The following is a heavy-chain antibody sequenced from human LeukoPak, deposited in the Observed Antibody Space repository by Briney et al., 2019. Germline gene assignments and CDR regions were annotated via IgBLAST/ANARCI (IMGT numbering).Heavy chain of an antibody. CDR3: ARVGYNGWNFEN. V-gene: IGHV3-7*01. CDR1: GFTFSSYW. CDR2: ISQDVSHK. Sequence: GGSLRLSCAASGFTFSSYWMSWVRQAPGKGLQSVAYISQDVSHKYYVDSVKGRFTISRDNAKNSLHLEMNSLRDKDTALYYCARVGYNGWNFENWGQGTLVTVSS. J-gene: IGHJ4*02. D-gene: IGHD5-12*01.